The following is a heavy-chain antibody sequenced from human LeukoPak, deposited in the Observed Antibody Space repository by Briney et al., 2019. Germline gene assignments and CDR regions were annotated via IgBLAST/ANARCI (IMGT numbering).Heavy chain of an antibody. CDR1: GYTFTSYG. J-gene: IGHJ5*02. Sequence: ASVKVSCKASGYTFTSYGISWVRQAPGQGLEWMGWISAYNGNTNYAQKLQGRVTVTTDTSTSTAYMELRSLRSDDTAVYYCARDQMWDPEHSSGENWFDPWGQGTLVTVSS. CDR2: ISAYNGNT. V-gene: IGHV1-18*01. D-gene: IGHD6-19*01. CDR3: ARDQMWDPEHSSGENWFDP.